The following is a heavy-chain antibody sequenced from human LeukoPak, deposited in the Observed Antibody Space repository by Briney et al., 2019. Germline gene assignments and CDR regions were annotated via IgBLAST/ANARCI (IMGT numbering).Heavy chain of an antibody. D-gene: IGHD2-15*01. CDR3: AKDRSVVAVAFDY. CDR2: ISGSGGST. Sequence: RGSLRLSCVASGFTFSSYAMSWVRQAPGKGLEWVSAISGSGGSTYYADSVKGRFTISRDNSKNTLYLQMNSLRAEDTAVYYCAKDRSVVAVAFDYGGQGTLVTVSS. CDR1: GFTFSSYA. J-gene: IGHJ4*02. V-gene: IGHV3-23*01.